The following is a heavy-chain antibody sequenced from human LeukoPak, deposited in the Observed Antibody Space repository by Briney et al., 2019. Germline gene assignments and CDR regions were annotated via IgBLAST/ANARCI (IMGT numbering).Heavy chain of an antibody. D-gene: IGHD3-10*01. CDR3: AKGKGRFGELSFFDY. CDR2: ISSSGSTI. J-gene: IGHJ4*02. Sequence: GGSLRLSCAASGFTFSDYYMSWIRRAPGKGLEWVSYISSSGSTIYYADSVKGRFTISRDNSKNTLYLQMNSLRAEDTAVYYCAKGKGRFGELSFFDYWGQGTLVTVSS. V-gene: IGHV3-11*01. CDR1: GFTFSDYY.